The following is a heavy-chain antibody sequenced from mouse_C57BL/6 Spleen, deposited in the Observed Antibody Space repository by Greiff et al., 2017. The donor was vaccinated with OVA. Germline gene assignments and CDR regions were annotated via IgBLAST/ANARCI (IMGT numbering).Heavy chain of an antibody. V-gene: IGHV1-15*01. D-gene: IGHD5-1*01. CDR2: IDPETGGT. CDR1: GYTFTDYE. Sequence: QVHVKQSGAELVRPGASVTLSCKASGYTFTDYEMHWVKQTPVHGLEWIGAIDPETGGTAYNQKFKGKAILTADKSSSTAYMELRRLTSEDSAVYYCTRSREYVWYFDVWGTGTTVTVSS. J-gene: IGHJ1*03. CDR3: TRSREYVWYFDV.